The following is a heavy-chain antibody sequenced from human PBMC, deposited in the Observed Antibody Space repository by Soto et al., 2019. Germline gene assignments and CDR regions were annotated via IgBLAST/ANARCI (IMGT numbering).Heavy chain of an antibody. J-gene: IGHJ5*02. V-gene: IGHV4-30-2*01. CDR2: IYHSGST. CDR3: ASSSTENNWFDP. Sequence: ASETLSLTCAVSGGSISSGGYSWSWIRQPPGKGLEWIGYIYHSGSTYYNPSLKSRVTISVDRSKNQFSLKLSSVTAAETAVYYCASSSTENNWFDPWGQGTLVTVSS. D-gene: IGHD2-2*01. CDR1: GGSISSGGYS.